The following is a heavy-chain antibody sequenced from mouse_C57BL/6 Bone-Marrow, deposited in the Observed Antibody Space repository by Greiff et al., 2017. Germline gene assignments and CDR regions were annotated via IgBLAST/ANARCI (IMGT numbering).Heavy chain of an antibody. CDR1: GFTFSDYY. V-gene: IGHV5-16*01. CDR3: ARNYGSILDY. D-gene: IGHD1-1*01. J-gene: IGHJ2*01. Sequence: EVKLVESEGGLVQPGSSMKLSCTASGFTFSDYYMAWVRQVPEKGLEWVANINYDGSSTYYLDSLKSRFIISRDNAKNILYLQMSSLKSEDTATYYWARNYGSILDYWGQGTTLTGSS. CDR2: INYDGSST.